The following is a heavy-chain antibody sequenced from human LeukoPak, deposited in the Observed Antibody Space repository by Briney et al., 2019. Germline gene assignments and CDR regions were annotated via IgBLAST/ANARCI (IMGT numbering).Heavy chain of an antibody. J-gene: IGHJ4*02. CDR3: ARGGDFDY. V-gene: IGHV4-34*01. CDR2: INHSGST. Sequence: SETLSLTCAVYGGSFSGYYWSWIRQPPGKGLEWIGEINHSGSTNYNPSLKSRVTISVDTSKNQFSLKLSSVTAADTAVYYCARGGDFDYWGQGTLVTVSS. D-gene: IGHD2-15*01. CDR1: GGSFSGYY.